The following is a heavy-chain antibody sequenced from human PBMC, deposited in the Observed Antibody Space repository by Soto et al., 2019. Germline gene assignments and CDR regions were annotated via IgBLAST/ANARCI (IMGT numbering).Heavy chain of an antibody. CDR2: ISAYNGNI. J-gene: IGHJ6*02. D-gene: IGHD2-21*02. Sequence: QVQLVQSGAEVKKPGASVKVSCKASGYTFTNYGISWVRQAPGQGLEWMGWISAYNGNINYAQKLQGRVTMTTDTXTXTXXMERRSLRSDDTALYYCASSYCGGNCYSNLPLRYYYYGMDVWGQGTTVTVSS. CDR1: GYTFTNYG. CDR3: ASSYCGGNCYSNLPLRYYYYGMDV. V-gene: IGHV1-18*01.